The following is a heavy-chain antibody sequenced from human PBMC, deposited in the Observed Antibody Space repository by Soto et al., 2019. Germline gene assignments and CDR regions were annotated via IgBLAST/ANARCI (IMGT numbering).Heavy chain of an antibody. CDR3: ARDGPYYYYSSGYLIDY. CDR1: GGTFSSYT. V-gene: IGHV1-69*08. Sequence: QVQLVQSGAEVKKPGSSVKVSCKASGGTFSSYTISWVRQAPGQGLEWMGRIIPILGIANYAHKFQGRVTITADKSTSTASMELSSLRSEATAVYYCARDGPYYYYSSGYLIDYWGQGTLVTVSS. J-gene: IGHJ4*02. D-gene: IGHD3-22*01. CDR2: IIPILGIA.